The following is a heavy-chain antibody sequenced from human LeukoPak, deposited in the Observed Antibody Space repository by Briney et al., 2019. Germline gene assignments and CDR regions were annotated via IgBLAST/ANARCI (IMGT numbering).Heavy chain of an antibody. J-gene: IGHJ4*01. Sequence: GGSLRLSCAASGFIFSNYGIHWLRQAPGKGLEWVANIKQDGSEKYYVGSVEGRFTVSRDNAKSSLYLQLNSLRVEDTAVYYCARPGLYCSGGSCYPFEYWGQGTLVTVSS. CDR2: IKQDGSEK. D-gene: IGHD2-15*01. V-gene: IGHV3-7*01. CDR1: GFIFSNYG. CDR3: ARPGLYCSGGSCYPFEY.